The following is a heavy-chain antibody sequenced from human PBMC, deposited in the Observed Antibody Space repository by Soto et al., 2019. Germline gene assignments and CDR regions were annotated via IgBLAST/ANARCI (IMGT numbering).Heavy chain of an antibody. V-gene: IGHV5-51*01. Sequence: GESLKISCKGSGYSFTSYCIGWVRQMPWKGLEWMGIIYPGDSDTRYSPSFQGQVTISADKSIRTAYLQWRSLKASDTAMYYCARLRRSSGVAEPWGQGTLLTVSS. CDR1: GYSFTSYC. J-gene: IGHJ5*02. CDR3: ARLRRSSGVAEP. D-gene: IGHD6-19*01. CDR2: IYPGDSDT.